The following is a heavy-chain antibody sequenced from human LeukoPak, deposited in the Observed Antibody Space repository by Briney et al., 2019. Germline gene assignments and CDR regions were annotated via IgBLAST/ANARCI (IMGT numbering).Heavy chain of an antibody. D-gene: IGHD3-9*01. V-gene: IGHV3-7*01. CDR1: GFTFSSYW. CDR3: ARDRTVYDILTGYYPKAAFDI. J-gene: IGHJ3*02. Sequence: GGSLRLSCAASGFTFSSYWMSWVRQAPGKGLEWVANIKQDGSEKYYVDSVKGRFTISRDNAKNSLYLQMNSLRAEDTAVYYCARDRTVYDILTGYYPKAAFDIWGQGTMVTVSS. CDR2: IKQDGSEK.